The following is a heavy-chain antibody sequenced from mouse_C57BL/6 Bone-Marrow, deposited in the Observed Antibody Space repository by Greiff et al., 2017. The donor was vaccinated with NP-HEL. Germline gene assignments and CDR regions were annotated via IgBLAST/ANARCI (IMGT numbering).Heavy chain of an antibody. CDR2: ISDGGSYT. Sequence: EVHLVESGGGLVKPGGSLKLSCAASGFTFSSYAMSWVRQTPEKRLEWVATISDGGSYTYYPENVKGRFTISRDNAKNNLYLQMSHLKSEDTAMYYCASTYDYDGAMDYWGQGTSVTVSS. J-gene: IGHJ4*01. D-gene: IGHD2-4*01. CDR1: GFTFSSYA. V-gene: IGHV5-4*01. CDR3: ASTYDYDGAMDY.